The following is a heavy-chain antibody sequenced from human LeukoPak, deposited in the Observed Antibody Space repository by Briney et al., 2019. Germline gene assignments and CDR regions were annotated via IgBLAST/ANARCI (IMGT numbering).Heavy chain of an antibody. CDR2: IYYSGTT. D-gene: IGHD3-22*01. V-gene: IGHV4-4*02. J-gene: IGHJ4*02. Sequence: SGTLSLTCAVSGDSISSNNWWSWVRQPPGKGLEWIGTIYYSGTTYYNTSLKSRVTISVDRSKNQFSLKLSSVTAADTAVYYCASGQIAHSSGYSGYWGQGTLVTVSS. CDR3: ASGQIAHSSGYSGY. CDR1: GDSISSNNW.